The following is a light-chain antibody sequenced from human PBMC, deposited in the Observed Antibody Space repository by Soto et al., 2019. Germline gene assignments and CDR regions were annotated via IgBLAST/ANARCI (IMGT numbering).Light chain of an antibody. CDR2: DAS. Sequence: DIQMTQSPSTLSASVGDRVTITCRASQSISSWLAWYQQKPGKAPKLLIYDASSLESGVPSRFSGSGSGTEFTLTISSLQPDDFATYYCQQYNRGTWTFGQGTKVEIK. CDR3: QQYNRGTWT. CDR1: QSISSW. J-gene: IGKJ1*01. V-gene: IGKV1-5*01.